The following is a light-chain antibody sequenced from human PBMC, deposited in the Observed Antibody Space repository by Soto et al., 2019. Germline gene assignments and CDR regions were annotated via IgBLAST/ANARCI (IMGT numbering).Light chain of an antibody. Sequence: DIQMTQSPSTLSASVGDRFTITCRASQSISSYLNWYQQXPGKAPXLXXYAASSLQSGVPSRFSGSGSGTDFTLTISSLQPEDFANYYCQQSYSTPPITFGQGTRLEIK. CDR2: AAS. CDR3: QQSYSTPPIT. V-gene: IGKV1-39*01. J-gene: IGKJ5*01. CDR1: QSISSY.